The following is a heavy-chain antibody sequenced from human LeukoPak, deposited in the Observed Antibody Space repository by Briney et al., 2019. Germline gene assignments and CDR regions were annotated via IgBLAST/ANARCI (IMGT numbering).Heavy chain of an antibody. CDR2: IYYSGST. J-gene: IGHJ4*02. CDR1: GGSISSSSYY. D-gene: IGHD5-12*01. CDR3: ARAPGYSGYDTDY. Sequence: PSETLSLTCTVSGGSISSSSYYWGWIRQPLGKGLEWIGSIYYSGSTYYNPSLKSRVTISVDTSKNQFSLKLSSVTAADTAVYYCARAPGYSGYDTDYWGQGTLVTVSS. V-gene: IGHV4-39*01.